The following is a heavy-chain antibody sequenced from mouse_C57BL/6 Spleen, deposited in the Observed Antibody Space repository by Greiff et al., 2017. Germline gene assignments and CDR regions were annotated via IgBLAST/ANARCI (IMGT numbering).Heavy chain of an antibody. J-gene: IGHJ3*01. CDR2: IDPANGTT. D-gene: IGHD2-2*01. CDR3: ARAPYGYDAWFAY. CDR1: GFNIKNTY. Sequence: VQLQQSVAELVRPGASVKLSCTASGFNIKNTYMHWVKQRPEQGLEGIGRIDPANGTTKSAPQFQGKATITADTSSNTAYLQLSSLTSEDTAIYYCARAPYGYDAWFAYWGQGTLVTVSA. V-gene: IGHV14-3*01.